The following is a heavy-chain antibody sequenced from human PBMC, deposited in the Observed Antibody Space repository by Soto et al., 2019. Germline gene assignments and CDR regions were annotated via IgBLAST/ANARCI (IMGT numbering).Heavy chain of an antibody. CDR1: GGSLSDYF. CDR3: ARGGISHWAYYYYMDV. J-gene: IGHJ6*03. D-gene: IGHD2-21*01. CDR2: INHLGSI. Sequence: PSETLSLTCVVSGGSLSDYFWSWIRQPPGMALEWIGEINHLGSINYNPSLKSRVTMSVDTSKNQFSLTLNSVTAADTAIYYCARGGISHWAYYYYMDVWGKGTTVTVSS. V-gene: IGHV4-34*01.